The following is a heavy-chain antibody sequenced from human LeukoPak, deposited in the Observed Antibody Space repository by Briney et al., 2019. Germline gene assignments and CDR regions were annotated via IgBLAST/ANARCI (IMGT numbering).Heavy chain of an antibody. D-gene: IGHD3-22*01. J-gene: IGHJ4*02. CDR3: ERHSTSGYYYDFDY. Sequence: SETLSLTCTLSIRSINRYYWSWIRQPPGKGLEWIGYIYYSGSTNYNPSLKSRVTISVDTSKNQFSLKLSSVTAADTAVYYCERHSTSGYYYDFDYWGQGTLVTVSS. CDR2: IYYSGST. CDR1: IRSINRYY. V-gene: IGHV4-59*08.